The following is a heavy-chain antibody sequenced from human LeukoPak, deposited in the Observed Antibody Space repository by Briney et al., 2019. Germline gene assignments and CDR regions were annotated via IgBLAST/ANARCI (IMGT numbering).Heavy chain of an antibody. D-gene: IGHD2-15*01. V-gene: IGHV4-39*01. J-gene: IGHJ4*02. CDR3: ARSYCSGGSCYFDY. Sequence: SETLSLTCTVSDVXISSSSYYWGWIRQPPGKGLEWLGSIYYSGSTYYNPSLKSRVTISVDTSKNQFSLKLSSVTAADTAVYYCARSYCSGGSCYFDYWGQGTLVTVSS. CDR2: IYYSGST. CDR1: DVXISSSSYY.